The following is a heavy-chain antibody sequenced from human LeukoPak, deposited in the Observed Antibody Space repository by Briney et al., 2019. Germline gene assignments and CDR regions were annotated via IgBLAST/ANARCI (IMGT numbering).Heavy chain of an antibody. CDR2: IKEDGSEK. Sequence: ESGGSLRLSCAASGFTFRSYWMSWVRQAPGKGLEWVANIKEDGSEKYYVDSVKGRFTISRDSVKNSLYLQMNSLRVEDTAVYYCARDHNYGSDYWGQGTLVTVSS. J-gene: IGHJ4*02. D-gene: IGHD5-18*01. CDR1: GFTFRSYW. CDR3: ARDHNYGSDY. V-gene: IGHV3-7*03.